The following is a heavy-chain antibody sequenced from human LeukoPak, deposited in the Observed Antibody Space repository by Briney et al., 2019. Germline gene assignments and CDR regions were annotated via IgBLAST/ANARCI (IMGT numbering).Heavy chain of an antibody. J-gene: IGHJ3*02. CDR3: AKDSGIAVAGTLRAFDI. V-gene: IGHV3-53*05. CDR2: IYSGGST. CDR1: GFTVSSNY. D-gene: IGHD6-19*01. Sequence: GGSLRLSCAASGFTVSSNYMSWVRQVPGKGLEWVSVIYSGGSTYYADSVKGRFTISRDNSKNTLYLQMNSLRAEDTAVYYCAKDSGIAVAGTLRAFDIWGQGTMVTASS.